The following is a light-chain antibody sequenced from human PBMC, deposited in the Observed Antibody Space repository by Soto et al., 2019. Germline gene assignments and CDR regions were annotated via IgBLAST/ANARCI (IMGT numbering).Light chain of an antibody. V-gene: IGKV3-11*01. Sequence: EIVLTQSPATLSLSPGERATLSCRASQSVSSYLAWYQQKPGQAPRLLIYDASNKATGIPVRFSGGGSGTDFTLAISSLEPEDFAVYYCQQLFNWPRFTFGQGTKLEIK. CDR1: QSVSSY. CDR3: QQLFNWPRFT. CDR2: DAS. J-gene: IGKJ2*01.